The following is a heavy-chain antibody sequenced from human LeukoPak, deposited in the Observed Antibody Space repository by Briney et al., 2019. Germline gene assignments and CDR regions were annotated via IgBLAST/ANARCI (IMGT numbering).Heavy chain of an antibody. D-gene: IGHD6-13*01. V-gene: IGHV4-59*08. CDR2: IYYSGST. J-gene: IGHJ4*02. Sequence: SETLSLTCTVSGGSISSYYWSWIRQPPGKGLEWIGYIYYSGSTNYNPSLKSRVTTSVDTSKNQFSLKLSSVTAADTAVYYCARQIAAAGDNDYWGQGTLVTVSS. CDR1: GGSISSYY. CDR3: ARQIAAAGDNDY.